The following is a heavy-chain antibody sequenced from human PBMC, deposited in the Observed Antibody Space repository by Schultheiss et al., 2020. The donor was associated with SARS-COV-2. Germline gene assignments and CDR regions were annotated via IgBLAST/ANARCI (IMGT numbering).Heavy chain of an antibody. Sequence: GESLKISCAASGFTFSNAWMSWVRQAPGKGLEWVSYISSSSSSIYYADSVKDRFTISRDNAKNSLYLHMNSLTDEDTATYYCATVKGLQEWFISDFWGQGTLVTVSS. CDR3: ATVKGLQEWFISDF. V-gene: IGHV3-48*02. J-gene: IGHJ4*02. CDR2: ISSSSSSI. CDR1: GFTFSNAW. D-gene: IGHD5-18*01.